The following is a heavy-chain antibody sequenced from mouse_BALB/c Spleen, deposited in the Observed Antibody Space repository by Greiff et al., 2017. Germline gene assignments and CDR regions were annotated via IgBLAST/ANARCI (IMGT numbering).Heavy chain of an antibody. J-gene: IGHJ2*01. V-gene: IGHV14-3*02. CDR1: GFNIKDTY. CDR2: IDPANGNT. Sequence: VHVKQSGAELVKPGASVELSCTASGFNIKDTYMHWVKQRPEQGLEWIGRIDPANGNTKYDPKFQGNATITADTSSNTAYLQLSSLTSEDTAVYYCARWGGITTGYWGQGTTLTVSS. CDR3: ARWGGITTGY. D-gene: IGHD1-2*01.